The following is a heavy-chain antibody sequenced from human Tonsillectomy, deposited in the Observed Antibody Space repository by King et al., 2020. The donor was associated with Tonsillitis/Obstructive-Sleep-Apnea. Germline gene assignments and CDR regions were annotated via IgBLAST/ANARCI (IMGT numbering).Heavy chain of an antibody. CDR2: IFSNDEK. Sequence: VTLKESGPVLVKPTETLTLTCTVSGFSLSNARMGVSWIRQPPGKALEWLAHIFSNDEKSYRTSLKSRLTISKDTSKSQVVRTMTNMDPVDTATYYCARASGYCSSTSCYADFDYWGQGTLVTVSS. CDR1: GFSLSNARMG. D-gene: IGHD2-2*01. J-gene: IGHJ4*02. V-gene: IGHV2-26*01. CDR3: ARASGYCSSTSCYADFDY.